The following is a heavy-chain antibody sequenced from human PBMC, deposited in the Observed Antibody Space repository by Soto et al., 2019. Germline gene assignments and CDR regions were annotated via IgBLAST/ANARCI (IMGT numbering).Heavy chain of an antibody. J-gene: IGHJ4*02. Sequence: EVQLVESGGGLVQPGGSLKLSCAASGFTFSGSAMHWVRQASGKGLEWVGRIRSKANSYATAYAASVKGRFTISRDDSKNTAYLQMNSLKTEDTAVYYCTRTKKGGYYDFWSGYYHPFDYWGQGTLVTVSS. V-gene: IGHV3-73*02. CDR2: IRSKANSYAT. CDR1: GFTFSGSA. CDR3: TRTKKGGYYDFWSGYYHPFDY. D-gene: IGHD3-3*01.